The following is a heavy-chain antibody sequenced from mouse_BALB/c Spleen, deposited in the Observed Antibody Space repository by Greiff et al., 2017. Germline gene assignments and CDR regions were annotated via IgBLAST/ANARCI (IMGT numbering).Heavy chain of an antibody. J-gene: IGHJ2*01. CDR2: INPYNGDT. CDR1: GYSFTGYF. CDR3: GRRDYDYVGFDY. Sequence: EVQGVESGPELVKPGASVKISCKASGYSFTGYFMNWVKQSHGKSLEWIGRINPYNGDTFYNQKFKGKATLTVDKSSSTAHMELLSLTSEDSAVYYCGRRDYDYVGFDYWGQGTTLTVSS. D-gene: IGHD2-4*01. V-gene: IGHV1-37*01.